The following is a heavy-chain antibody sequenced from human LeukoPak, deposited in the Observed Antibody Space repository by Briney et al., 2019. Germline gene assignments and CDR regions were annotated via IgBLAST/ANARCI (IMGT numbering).Heavy chain of an antibody. Sequence: ASVKVSCKASGYIFTGYYMHWVRQAPGQGLEWMGWINPNSGDTNYAQKFQGRVTMTRDTSISTAYMELSRLRSDDTAVYYCARSPYAYYFDYWGQGTLVTVSS. CDR1: GYIFTGYY. CDR2: INPNSGDT. D-gene: IGHD3-16*01. V-gene: IGHV1-2*02. J-gene: IGHJ4*02. CDR3: ARSPYAYYFDY.